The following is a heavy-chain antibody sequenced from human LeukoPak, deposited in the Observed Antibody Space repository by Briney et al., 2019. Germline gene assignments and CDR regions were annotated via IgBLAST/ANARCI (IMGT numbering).Heavy chain of an antibody. CDR3: AREMTADRHYYYMDV. V-gene: IGHV1-2*02. CDR2: INPNSGGT. J-gene: IGHJ6*03. CDR1: GYTFTGYY. D-gene: IGHD5-18*01. Sequence: ASVKVSCKASGYTFTGYYMHWVRQAPGQGLEWMGWINPNSGGTNYAQKFQGRVTMTRDTSISTAYMELSRLRSDDTAVYYCAREMTADRHYYYMDVWGKGTTVTVS.